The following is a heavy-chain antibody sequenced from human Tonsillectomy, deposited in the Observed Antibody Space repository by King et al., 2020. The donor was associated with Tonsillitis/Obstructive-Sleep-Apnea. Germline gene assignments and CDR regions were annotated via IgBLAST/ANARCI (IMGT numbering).Heavy chain of an antibody. CDR3: AKDRIQQWSYIGSFDY. CDR2: LSGSGTNT. V-gene: IGHV3-23*04. Sequence: VQLVESGGGLVQPGGSLRLSCAASGFTFSSYAMSWGRQAPGKGLDGVSVLSGSGTNTDYADSVKGRFTISRDNSKNTLFLQMNSLRAEDTAVYYCAKDRIQQWSYIGSFDYWGQGTLVTVSS. CDR1: GFTFSSYA. D-gene: IGHD5-18*01. J-gene: IGHJ4*02.